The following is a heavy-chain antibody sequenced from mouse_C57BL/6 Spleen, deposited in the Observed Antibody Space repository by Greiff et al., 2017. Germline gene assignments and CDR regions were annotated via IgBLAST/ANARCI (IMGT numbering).Heavy chain of an antibody. CDR3: ARGDYLYYCDY. J-gene: IGHJ2*01. V-gene: IGHV1-61*01. Sequence: QVQLQQSGAELVRPGSSVKLSCKASGYTFTSYWMDWVKQRPGQGLEWIGNIYPSDSETHYNQKFKDKATLTVDKSSSTAYMQLSSLTSEDSAVYYCARGDYLYYCDYWGQGTTLTVSS. CDR2: IYPSDSET. D-gene: IGHD2-4*01. CDR1: GYTFTSYW.